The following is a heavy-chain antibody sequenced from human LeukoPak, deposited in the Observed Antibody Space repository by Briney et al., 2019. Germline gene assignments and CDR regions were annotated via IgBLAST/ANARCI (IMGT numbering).Heavy chain of an antibody. CDR1: GYTFTSYY. V-gene: IGHV1-46*01. Sequence: ASVKVSCKASGYTFTSYYMHWVRQAPGQGLEWMGIINPSGGSTSYAQKFQGRVTMTRDTSTSTVYMELSSLRSEDTAVYYCASSTSWYQSSGRYFGSWGQGTLVTVSS. CDR3: ASSTSWYQSSGRYFGS. CDR2: INPSGGST. D-gene: IGHD6-13*01. J-gene: IGHJ4*02.